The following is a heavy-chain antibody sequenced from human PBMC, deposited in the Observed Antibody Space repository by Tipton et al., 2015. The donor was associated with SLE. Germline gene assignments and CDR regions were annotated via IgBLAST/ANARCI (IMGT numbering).Heavy chain of an antibody. CDR3: ARPYYYDSSGYEYDAFDI. J-gene: IGHJ3*02. CDR2: ISSRSSYI. V-gene: IGHV3-21*03. Sequence: SLRLSCAASGFTFSSYSMNWVRQAPGKGLEWVSSISSRSSYIYYADSVKGRFTISRDNAKNSLYLQMNSLRAEDTAVYYCARPYYYDSSGYEYDAFDIWGQGTMVTVSS. D-gene: IGHD3-22*01. CDR1: GFTFSSYS.